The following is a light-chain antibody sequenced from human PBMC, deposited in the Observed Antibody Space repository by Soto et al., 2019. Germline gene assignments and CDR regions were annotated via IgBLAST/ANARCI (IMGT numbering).Light chain of an antibody. CDR1: QILVYSDGNTY. CDR2: EVS. CDR3: MQRTHWRT. J-gene: IGKJ1*01. Sequence: DVLLPQYQLSLPVTLGRPASISCRSSQILVYSDGNTYLNWFQRRPGQSPRRLIYEVSNRDSGVPDRFSGSGSGADFTLKISRVEAEDVGVYYCMQRTHWRTVGQGTKVDIK. V-gene: IGKV2-30*01.